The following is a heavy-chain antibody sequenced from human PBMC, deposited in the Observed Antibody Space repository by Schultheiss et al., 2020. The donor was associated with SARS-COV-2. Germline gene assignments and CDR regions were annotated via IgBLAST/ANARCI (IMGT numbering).Heavy chain of an antibody. CDR2: IYYSGST. CDR3: AGTPEYCSSTSCYGGPDNWFDP. J-gene: IGHJ5*02. CDR1: GGSISSYY. D-gene: IGHD2-2*01. V-gene: IGHV4-59*01. Sequence: SQTLSLTCTVSGGSISSYYWSWIRQPPGKGLEWIGYIYYSGSTNYNPSLKSRVTISVDTSKNQFSLKLSSVTAADTAVYYCAGTPEYCSSTSCYGGPDNWFDPWGQGTLVTVSS.